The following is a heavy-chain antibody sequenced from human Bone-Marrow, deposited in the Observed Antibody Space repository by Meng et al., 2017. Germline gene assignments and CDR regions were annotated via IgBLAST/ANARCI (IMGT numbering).Heavy chain of an antibody. CDR3: ATSRVFDY. CDR2: IKSKTDGGTT. V-gene: IGHV3-15*01. CDR1: GFTFSNAW. J-gene: IGHJ4*02. Sequence: EVVLGEAWGDIVKPWGSLSFSCAGSGFTFSNAWISWVRQAPGKGLEWVGRIKSKTDGGTTDYAAPVKGRFTISRDNAKNSVYLQLNNLRPEDSAIYYCATSRVFDYWGRGTLVTVSS.